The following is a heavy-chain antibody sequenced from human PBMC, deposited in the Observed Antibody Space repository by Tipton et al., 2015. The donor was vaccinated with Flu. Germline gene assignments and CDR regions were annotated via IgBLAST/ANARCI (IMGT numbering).Heavy chain of an antibody. Sequence: SLRLSCAASGFTFSNYAMRWVRQAPGKGLEWVSTISSSGDAAHFADSVKGRFTISRDDSKNTLYLQMNSLTAEDTAVYYCAKDANWAFDYWGQGTLVTVSS. CDR2: ISSSGDAA. J-gene: IGHJ4*02. V-gene: IGHV3-23*01. D-gene: IGHD1-1*01. CDR1: GFTFSNYA. CDR3: AKDANWAFDY.